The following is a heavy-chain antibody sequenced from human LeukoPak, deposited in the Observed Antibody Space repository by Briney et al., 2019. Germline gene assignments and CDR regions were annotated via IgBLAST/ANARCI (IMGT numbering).Heavy chain of an antibody. CDR3: AKWSDELLFDP. J-gene: IGHJ5*02. Sequence: PGGSLRLSCAASGITFSSYSMNWVRQAPGKGLEWVSSISSSSTYIYYADSVKGRFTISRDNAKNSLYLQLNSLRAEDTAVYYCAKWSDELLFDPWGQGTLVTVSS. V-gene: IGHV3-21*01. D-gene: IGHD1-26*01. CDR1: GITFSSYS. CDR2: ISSSSTYI.